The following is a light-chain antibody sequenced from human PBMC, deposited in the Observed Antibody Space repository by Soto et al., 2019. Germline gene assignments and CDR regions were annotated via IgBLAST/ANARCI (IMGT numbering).Light chain of an antibody. J-gene: IGKJ1*01. CDR3: QTYNDAPRT. V-gene: IGKV1-27*01. Sequence: QMTQSPSSLSASVGDRVTITCRASQDISNYLAWYQQKPGGAPKLLIYEASTLQSGVPSRFSGSGSWSDFTLTISSLQPEDVAIYYCQTYNDAPRTFGQGTRVEMK. CDR2: EAS. CDR1: QDISNY.